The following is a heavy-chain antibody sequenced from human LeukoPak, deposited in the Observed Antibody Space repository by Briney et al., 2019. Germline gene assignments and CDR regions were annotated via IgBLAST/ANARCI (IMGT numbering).Heavy chain of an antibody. CDR1: GFTFSSYA. CDR3: ARHRRIAVAVDAFDI. J-gene: IGHJ3*02. V-gene: IGHV3-30*04. D-gene: IGHD6-19*01. CDR2: ISYDGSNK. Sequence: PGRSLRLSCAASGFTFSSYAMHWVRQAPGKGLEWEAVISYDGSNKYYADSVKGRFTISRDNSKNTLYLQMNSLRAEDTAVYYCARHRRIAVAVDAFDIWGQGTMVTVSS.